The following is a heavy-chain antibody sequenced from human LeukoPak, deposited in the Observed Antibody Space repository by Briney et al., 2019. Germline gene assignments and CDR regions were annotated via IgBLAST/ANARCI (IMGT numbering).Heavy chain of an antibody. D-gene: IGHD2-8*01. J-gene: IGHJ4*02. CDR3: ARVVPDIVHGYYFDY. CDR1: GFTFSSYS. CDR2: ISGSSSYI. Sequence: TGGSLRLSCAASGFTFSSYSMNWVRQAPGKGLEWVSSISGSSSYIYYADSVKGRFTISRDNAKNSLYLQMNSLRAEDTAVYYCARVVPDIVHGYYFDYWGQGTLVTVSS. V-gene: IGHV3-21*01.